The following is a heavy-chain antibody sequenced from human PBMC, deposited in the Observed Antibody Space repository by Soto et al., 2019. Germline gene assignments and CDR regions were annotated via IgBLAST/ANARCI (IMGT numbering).Heavy chain of an antibody. CDR1: GGSISSGDWY. D-gene: IGHD3-3*01. J-gene: IGHJ5*02. CDR2: SYYSGGA. CDR3: ARLTTIFGVHNWFDP. Sequence: SETLSLTCTVSGGSISSGDWYLSWVRQPPGKGLECIGYSYYSGGACYSPSLKSRVTISVDRSTNQFSLQLSSVTASDSALCYCARLTTIFGVHNWFDPWGQGTLVTFSS. V-gene: IGHV4-30-4*01.